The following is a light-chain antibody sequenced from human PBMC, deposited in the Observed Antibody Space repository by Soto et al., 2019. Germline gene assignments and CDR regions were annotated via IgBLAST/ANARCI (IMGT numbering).Light chain of an antibody. CDR2: VDN. Sequence: QSALTQPASVSGSPGQSIAISCTGTSSDVGSYNLVSWYQQYPDKSPKLMIYVDNKRPSGVSNRFSGSKSGNTASLTISGLQAEDEADYYCCSYAGSSTYAFGTGTKLTVL. V-gene: IGLV2-23*01. CDR1: SSDVGSYNL. CDR3: CSYAGSSTYA. J-gene: IGLJ1*01.